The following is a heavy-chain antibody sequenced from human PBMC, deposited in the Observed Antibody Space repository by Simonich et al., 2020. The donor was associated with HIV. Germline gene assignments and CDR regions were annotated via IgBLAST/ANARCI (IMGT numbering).Heavy chain of an antibody. CDR1: GYNFTGYY. Sequence: QVQLVQSGAEVKKPGASVKVSCKASGYNFTGYYLHWVRQAPGQGLEWMGWINPNSGDTKSAQHLQGRVTMTRDTSISTAYMELSRLTSDDTAIFYCARAGVRQWLVQYLQHWGQGTLVSVSS. D-gene: IGHD6-19*01. J-gene: IGHJ1*01. CDR3: ARAGVRQWLVQYLQH. V-gene: IGHV1-2*02. CDR2: INPNSGDT.